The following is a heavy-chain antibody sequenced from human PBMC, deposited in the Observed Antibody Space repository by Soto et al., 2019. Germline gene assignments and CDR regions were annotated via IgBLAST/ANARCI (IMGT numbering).Heavy chain of an antibody. J-gene: IGHJ3*02. CDR1: GYTFTSYG. CDR3: ARDPGSGWYVHAFDI. Sequence: ASVKVSCKASGYTFTSYGISWVRQAPGQGLEWMGWISAYNGNTNYAQKLQGRVTMTTDTSTSTAYMELRSLRSDDTAVYYCARDPGSGWYVHAFDIWGQGTMVTVSS. V-gene: IGHV1-18*01. D-gene: IGHD6-19*01. CDR2: ISAYNGNT.